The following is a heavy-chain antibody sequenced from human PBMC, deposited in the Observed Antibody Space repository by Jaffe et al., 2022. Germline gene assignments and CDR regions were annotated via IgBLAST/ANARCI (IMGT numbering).Heavy chain of an antibody. CDR1: GGSISSYY. J-gene: IGHJ6*03. D-gene: IGHD4-17*01. V-gene: IGHV4-59*01. CDR3: ARDAFPNDYGGNSELRGYYYYYYMDV. Sequence: QVQLQESGPGLVKPSETLSLTCTVSGGSISSYYWSWIRQPPGKGLEWIGYIYYSGSTNYNPSLKSRVTISVDTSKNQFSLKLSSVTAADTAVYYCARDAFPNDYGGNSELRGYYYYYYMDVWGKGTTVTVSS. CDR2: IYYSGST.